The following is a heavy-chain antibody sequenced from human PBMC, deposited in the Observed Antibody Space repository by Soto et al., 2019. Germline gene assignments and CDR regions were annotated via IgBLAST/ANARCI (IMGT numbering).Heavy chain of an antibody. D-gene: IGHD5-12*01. CDR2: TYYRSKWYN. V-gene: IGHV6-1*01. Sequence: SQTLSLTCAISEDSVSSKSAAWNWIRQSPSRGLEWLGRTYYRSKWYNDYAVSVKSRITINPDTSKNQFSLQLNSVTPEDTAVYYCARGPIPVRVQVGYEDAYGVWRQGTMDTVS. CDR3: ARGPIPVRVQVGYEDAYGV. J-gene: IGHJ3*01. CDR1: EDSVSSKSAA.